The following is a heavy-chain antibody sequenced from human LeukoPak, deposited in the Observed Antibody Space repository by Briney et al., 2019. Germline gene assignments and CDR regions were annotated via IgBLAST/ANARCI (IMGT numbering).Heavy chain of an antibody. Sequence: ATVKVSCKASGYTFTSNGISWVRQAPGQGLEWMGWISAYNGNTNYAQKLQGRVTMTTDTSTSTAYMELRSLRSDDTAVYYCARDSRAVPAADDAFDIWGQGTMVTVSS. CDR2: ISAYNGNT. D-gene: IGHD2-2*01. CDR1: GYTFTSNG. V-gene: IGHV1-18*01. J-gene: IGHJ3*02. CDR3: ARDSRAVPAADDAFDI.